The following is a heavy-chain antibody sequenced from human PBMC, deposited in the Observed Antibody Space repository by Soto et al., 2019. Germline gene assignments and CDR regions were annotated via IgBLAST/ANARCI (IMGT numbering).Heavy chain of an antibody. CDR2: IYPGDSDT. V-gene: IGHV5-51*01. D-gene: IGHD2-2*01. Sequence: RGESLKISCKGSGYSFNTYWLAWVRQTPGKGLEWMGIIYPGDSDTRYSPSFQGQVTFSADKSISTAYLQWSSLRASDTAMYYCVRQTSQSQYYYYYDMDVWGQGTTVTVSS. J-gene: IGHJ6*02. CDR1: GYSFNTYW. CDR3: VRQTSQSQYYYYYDMDV.